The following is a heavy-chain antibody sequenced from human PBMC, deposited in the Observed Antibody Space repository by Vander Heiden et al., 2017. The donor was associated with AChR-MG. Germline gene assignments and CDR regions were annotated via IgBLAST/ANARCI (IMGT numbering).Heavy chain of an antibody. J-gene: IGHJ2*01. V-gene: IGHV1-2*02. CDR2: INPNSGGT. Sequence: QVQLVQYEAEVKKPGASVKVSCKASGYTFTGYYIHWVRQAPGQGLEWMGWINPNSGGTDYAQKFRGRVTMTRDTSISTAYMEMSSLRSDDTALYYCARDFYSTNWGSRGDRYFDLWGRGTLVTVSS. CDR1: GYTFTGYY. D-gene: IGHD7-27*01. CDR3: ARDFYSTNWGSRGDRYFDL.